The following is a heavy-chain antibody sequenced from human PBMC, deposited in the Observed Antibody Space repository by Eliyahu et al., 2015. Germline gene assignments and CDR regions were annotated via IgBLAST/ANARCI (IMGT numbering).Heavy chain of an antibody. CDR3: ARVIPVQKVLCFDF. Sequence: QVQLQQSGPGLVKPLDTLXLTCTVSNYSMNSDNWWGWIRQSPGKGLEWIGYTYYSGHSYDNPSFRSRLTLSLDTSKNQFSLRLRSVTAEDTAVYYCARVIPVQKVLCFDFWGQGILVTVSS. CDR1: NYSMNSDNW. J-gene: IGHJ4*02. CDR2: TYYSGHS. V-gene: IGHV4-28*01. D-gene: IGHD2-21*01.